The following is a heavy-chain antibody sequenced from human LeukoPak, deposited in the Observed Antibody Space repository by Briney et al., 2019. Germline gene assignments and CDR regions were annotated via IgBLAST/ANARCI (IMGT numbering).Heavy chain of an antibody. CDR1: GVSFSGYY. CDR3: ARHPLDRPFDY. CDR2: INHSGST. D-gene: IGHD2-2*03. Sequence: SETLSLTCAVYGVSFSGYYWSWIRQPPGKGLEWIGEINHSGSTNYNPSLKSRVTISVDTSKNQFSLKLSSVTAADTAVYYCARHPLDRPFDYWGQGTLVTVSS. V-gene: IGHV4-34*01. J-gene: IGHJ4*02.